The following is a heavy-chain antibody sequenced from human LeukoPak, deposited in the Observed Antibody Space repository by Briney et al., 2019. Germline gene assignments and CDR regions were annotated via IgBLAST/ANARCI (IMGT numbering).Heavy chain of an antibody. CDR1: GGSISSGSYY. D-gene: IGHD6-6*01. J-gene: IGHJ4*02. V-gene: IGHV4-61*02. CDR3: ARVLAARQLDY. CDR2: IYTSGST. Sequence: SETLSLTCTVSGGSISSGSYYWSWIRQPAGKGLEWIGRIYTSGSTNYNPSLKSRVTISVDKSKNQFSLKLSSVTAADTAVYYCARVLAARQLDYWGQGTLVTVSS.